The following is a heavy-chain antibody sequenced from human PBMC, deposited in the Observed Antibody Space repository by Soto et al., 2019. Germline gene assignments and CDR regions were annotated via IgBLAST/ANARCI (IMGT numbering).Heavy chain of an antibody. J-gene: IGHJ4*02. Sequence: GGSLRLSCAASGFTFSSYSMNWVRQAPGKGLEWVSSISSSSSYIYYADSVTGRFTISRDNAKNSLYLQMNSLRAEDTAVYYCSRDPVLRYFDWLLAPAHFDYWGQGPLVTVSS. V-gene: IGHV3-21*01. CDR2: ISSSSSYI. CDR1: GFTFSSYS. CDR3: SRDPVLRYFDWLLAPAHFDY. D-gene: IGHD3-9*01.